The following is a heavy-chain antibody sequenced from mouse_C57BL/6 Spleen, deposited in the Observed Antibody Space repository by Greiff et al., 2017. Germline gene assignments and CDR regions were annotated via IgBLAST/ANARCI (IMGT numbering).Heavy chain of an antibody. Sequence: EVMLVESGEGLVKPGGSLKLSCAASGFTFSSYAMSWVRQTPEKRLEWVAYISSGGDYIYYADTVKGRFTISRDNARNTLYMQMSSLKSEDTAMYYCTRDGLLDDYDEGAMDYWGQGTSVTVSS. V-gene: IGHV5-9-1*02. CDR3: TRDGLLDDYDEGAMDY. D-gene: IGHD2-4*01. J-gene: IGHJ4*01. CDR1: GFTFSSYA. CDR2: ISSGGDYI.